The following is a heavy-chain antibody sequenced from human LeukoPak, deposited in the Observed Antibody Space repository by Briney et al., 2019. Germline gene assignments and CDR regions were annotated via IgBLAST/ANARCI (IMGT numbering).Heavy chain of an antibody. V-gene: IGHV1-3*01. CDR1: GYTFTDYV. D-gene: IGHD3-22*01. CDR3: ARVPLHDRNDYYYPH. Sequence: ASVKVCCKASGYTFTDYVMHWGRQAPGQRLEWMAWFTAGNGNAIYSQKFQGRFTITRDTSASTAYMELSSLRSEDTAVYYCARVPLHDRNDYYYPHWGQGTVVTVSS. CDR2: FTAGNGNA. J-gene: IGHJ1*01.